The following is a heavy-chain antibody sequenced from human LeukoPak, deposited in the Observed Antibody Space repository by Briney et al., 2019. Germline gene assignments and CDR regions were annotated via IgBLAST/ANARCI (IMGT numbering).Heavy chain of an antibody. CDR2: IKQDGSEK. Sequence: GGSLRLSCGASGFTFRSNWMSWVRQAPGKGLEWVANIKQDGSEKNYVDSVKGRFTISRDNAKNSLYLQMNSLRAKDTAVYYCARGPYGSGGYYDYWGQGTLVTVSS. CDR1: GFTFRSNW. CDR3: ARGPYGSGGYYDY. J-gene: IGHJ4*02. D-gene: IGHD3-10*01. V-gene: IGHV3-7*01.